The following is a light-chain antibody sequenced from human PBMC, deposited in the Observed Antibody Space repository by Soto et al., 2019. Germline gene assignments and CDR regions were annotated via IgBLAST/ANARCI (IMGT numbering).Light chain of an antibody. J-gene: IGKJ2*01. CDR1: QAIKDD. CDR3: LQDYNYPYT. CDR2: RSS. V-gene: IGKV1-6*01. Sequence: AIQMTQSPSSLSASVGDRVNITCRASQAIKDDLVWYQQRPGKAPKLLVYRSSRLQNGVPSRFSGSGSGTDLTLTISRLQPEDFATYYCLQDYNYPYTFGQGPKLEI.